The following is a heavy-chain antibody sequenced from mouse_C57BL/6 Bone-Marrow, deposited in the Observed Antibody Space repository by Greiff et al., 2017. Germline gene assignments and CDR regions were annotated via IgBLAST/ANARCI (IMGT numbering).Heavy chain of an antibody. CDR1: GYTFTSYW. CDR2: IDPSDSYT. D-gene: IGHD1-1*01. J-gene: IGHJ4*01. Sequence: QVQLKQPGAELVLPGASVKLSCKASGYTFTSYWMHWVKQRPGQGLEWIGGIDPSDSYTNYNQKFKGKSTLTVDKSSSTAYMQLSSLTSEDSAVYYGARTGVYYYGSSYAMDYWGQGTSVTVSS. CDR3: ARTGVYYYGSSYAMDY. V-gene: IGHV1-69*01.